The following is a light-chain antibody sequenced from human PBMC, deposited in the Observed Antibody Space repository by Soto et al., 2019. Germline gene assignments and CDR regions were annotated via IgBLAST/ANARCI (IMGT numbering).Light chain of an antibody. Sequence: QSVRTQPRSVSGSPGQSVTISCTGTSSDVGGYNYVSWYQQHPGKAPKLVIYDVSQRPSGVPDRFSVSKSGNTASLTISGLQAEDEADYYCCSYAGSYTWVFGGGTKLTVL. V-gene: IGLV2-11*01. CDR1: SSDVGGYNY. J-gene: IGLJ3*02. CDR3: CSYAGSYTWV. CDR2: DVS.